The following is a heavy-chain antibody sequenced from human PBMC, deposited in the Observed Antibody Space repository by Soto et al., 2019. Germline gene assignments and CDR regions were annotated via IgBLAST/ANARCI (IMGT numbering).Heavy chain of an antibody. CDR1: GFTFSSYG. Sequence: GGSLRLSCAAFGFTFSSYGMHWVRQAPGKGLEWVAVIWYNGSDKKYADSVKGRFTISRDNSEKTLYLQMNSLRAEDTAVYYCAKDYGDWTGLYYYGMDVWGQGTTVTVSS. J-gene: IGHJ6*02. CDR3: AKDYGDWTGLYYYGMDV. CDR2: IWYNGSDK. D-gene: IGHD4-17*01. V-gene: IGHV3-33*06.